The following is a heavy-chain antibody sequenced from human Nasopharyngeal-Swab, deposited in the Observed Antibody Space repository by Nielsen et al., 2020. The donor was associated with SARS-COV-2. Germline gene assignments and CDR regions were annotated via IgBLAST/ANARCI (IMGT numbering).Heavy chain of an antibody. V-gene: IGHV4-34*01. J-gene: IGHJ6*04. CDR3: ARDREGAPSYSNYRMDV. D-gene: IGHD1-14*01. CDR2: INPTGKT. Sequence: WIRQPPGKGLEWIGQINPTGKTNYNPSLGSRVSISLDSSRRQLSLKLRSVTPADTAVYFCARDREGAPSYSNYRMDVWGKGSAVTVSS.